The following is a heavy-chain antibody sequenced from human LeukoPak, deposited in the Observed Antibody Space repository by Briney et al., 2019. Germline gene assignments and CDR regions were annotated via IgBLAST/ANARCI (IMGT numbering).Heavy chain of an antibody. CDR3: ARSVGYCSSASCYVNWFDP. CDR1: GGSISSYY. J-gene: IGHJ5*02. CDR2: IYASGGT. D-gene: IGHD2-2*01. Sequence: PSETLSLTCTVSGGSISSYYWSWIRQPAGKGLEWIGRIYASGGTNYNPSLKSRLTISVDKSKNQFSLRLSSMTAADTAVYYCARSVGYCSSASCYVNWFDPWGQGTLVTVSS. V-gene: IGHV4-4*07.